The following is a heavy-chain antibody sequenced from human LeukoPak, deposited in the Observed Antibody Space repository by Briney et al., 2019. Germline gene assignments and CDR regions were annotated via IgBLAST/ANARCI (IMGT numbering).Heavy chain of an antibody. V-gene: IGHV3-7*01. J-gene: IGHJ5*02. Sequence: GGSLRLSCAASGFTFSSYCMSWVRQAPGKGLEWVANIKQDGSEKYYVDSVKGRFTISRDNARNSLYLQVNSLRAEDTAVYYCARDTPEMATNRLGWFDPWGQGTLVIVSS. CDR1: GFTFSSYC. CDR2: IKQDGSEK. CDR3: ARDTPEMATNRLGWFDP. D-gene: IGHD5-24*01.